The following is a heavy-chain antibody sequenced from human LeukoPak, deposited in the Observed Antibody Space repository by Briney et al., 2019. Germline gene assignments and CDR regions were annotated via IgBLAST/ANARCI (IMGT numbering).Heavy chain of an antibody. V-gene: IGHV3-21*01. J-gene: IGHJ4*02. CDR2: ISSSSSYI. Sequence: PGGSLRLSCAASGFTFSSYSMNWVRQAPGKGLEWVSSISSSSSYIYYADSVKGRFTISRDNAKNSLYLQMNSLRAEDTAVYYCARDRGSGWYGYDYWGQGTLVTVSS. D-gene: IGHD6-19*01. CDR3: ARDRGSGWYGYDY. CDR1: GFTFSSYS.